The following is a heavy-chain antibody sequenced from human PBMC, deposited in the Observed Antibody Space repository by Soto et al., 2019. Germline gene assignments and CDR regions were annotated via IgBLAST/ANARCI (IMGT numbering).Heavy chain of an antibody. V-gene: IGHV3-11*01. Sequence: QVQLVESGGGLVKPGGSLRLSCAASGFTFSDYYMSWIRQAPGKGLEWVSYISSSGSTIYYADSVMGRFTISRDNAKNSLYLQMNSLRVEDTAVYYCARDLIYGSSSGSPFDYWGQGTLVTVSS. CDR3: ARDLIYGSSSGSPFDY. J-gene: IGHJ4*02. D-gene: IGHD6-13*01. CDR2: ISSSGSTI. CDR1: GFTFSDYY.